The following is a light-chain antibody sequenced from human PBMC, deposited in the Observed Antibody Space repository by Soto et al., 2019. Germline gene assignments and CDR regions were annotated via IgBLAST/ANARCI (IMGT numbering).Light chain of an antibody. J-gene: IGLJ2*01. CDR2: YDS. V-gene: IGLV3-21*01. Sequence: SYELTQPPSVSVAPGKTARITCGGNNIGSKSVHWYQQKPGQAPVLVIYYDSDRPSGIPERFSGSNSGNTATLTISRVEAGDEADYYRQVWESSSDHQVVFGGGTKVTVL. CDR3: QVWESSSDHQVV. CDR1: NIGSKS.